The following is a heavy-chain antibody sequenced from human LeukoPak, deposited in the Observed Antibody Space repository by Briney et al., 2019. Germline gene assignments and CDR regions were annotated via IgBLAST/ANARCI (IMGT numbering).Heavy chain of an antibody. CDR1: GFTFSSYP. D-gene: IGHD3-10*01. Sequence: GGSLRLSCAASGFTFSSYPMHWVRQAPGLGLQWVAVISRDGSNKYYEDSVKGRFTISRDNARNSLSLQMNSLRAEDAAIYYCARGLQGSGSGHFDLWGRGTLVTVSS. J-gene: IGHJ2*01. CDR3: ARGLQGSGSGHFDL. V-gene: IGHV3-30-3*01. CDR2: ISRDGSNK.